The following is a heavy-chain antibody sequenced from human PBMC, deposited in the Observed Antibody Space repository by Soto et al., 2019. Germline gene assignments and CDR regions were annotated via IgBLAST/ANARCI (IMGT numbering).Heavy chain of an antibody. Sequence: QVQLVESGGGVVQPGRSLRLSCAASGFTFSSYAMHWVRQAPGKGLEWVAVISYDGSNKYYADSVKGRFTISRDNSKKTLYLQMNSLRAEDTAVYYCARDGPYYDSSGYYYGPPPGAFDIWGQGTMVTVSS. V-gene: IGHV3-30-3*01. D-gene: IGHD3-22*01. CDR1: GFTFSSYA. CDR3: ARDGPYYDSSGYYYGPPPGAFDI. CDR2: ISYDGSNK. J-gene: IGHJ3*02.